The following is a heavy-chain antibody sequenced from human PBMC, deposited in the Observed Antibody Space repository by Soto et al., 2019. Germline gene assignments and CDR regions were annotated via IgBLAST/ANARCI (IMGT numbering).Heavy chain of an antibody. D-gene: IGHD2-15*01. CDR3: ARLPSGRSLYSADS. Sequence: SETLSLTCTVSGGSVISNDYGWSWIRQPPGKGLEWIGFRYYSGSSNYNPSLKSRVIISVDTSKNQFSLKLSSVTPADTAVYYCARLPSGRSLYSADSWGQGTLVTVSS. J-gene: IGHJ4*02. CDR1: GGSVISNDYG. V-gene: IGHV4-61*08. CDR2: RYYSGSS.